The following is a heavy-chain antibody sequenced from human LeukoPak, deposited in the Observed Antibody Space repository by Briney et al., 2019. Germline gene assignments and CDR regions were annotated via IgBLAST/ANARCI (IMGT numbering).Heavy chain of an antibody. CDR2: ISAYNGNT. CDR1: GYTFTSYA. J-gene: IGHJ6*02. D-gene: IGHD4-23*01. CDR3: ARDRGGNFEFGMDV. Sequence: ASVKVSCKASGYTFTSYAMHWVRQAPGQGLEWMGWISAYNGNTNYAQKLQGRVTMTTDTSTSTAYMELRSLRSDDTAVYYCARDRGGNFEFGMDVWGQGTTVTVSS. V-gene: IGHV1-18*01.